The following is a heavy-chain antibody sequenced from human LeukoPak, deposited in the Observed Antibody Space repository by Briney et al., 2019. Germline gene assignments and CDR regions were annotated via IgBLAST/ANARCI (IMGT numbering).Heavy chain of an antibody. V-gene: IGHV1-2*02. CDR1: GYTFTDDY. CDR3: ARRAGGFRGPNYGMDV. CDR2: INPNSGDT. Sequence: ASVKVSCKASGYTFTDDYIHWVRQAPGQGLEWMGWINPNSGDTRNAQKFQGRVTMTRDTSISTSYMDLSSLTSDDTAVYYCARRAGGFRGPNYGMDVWGQGTTVTVSS. D-gene: IGHD3-10*01. J-gene: IGHJ6*02.